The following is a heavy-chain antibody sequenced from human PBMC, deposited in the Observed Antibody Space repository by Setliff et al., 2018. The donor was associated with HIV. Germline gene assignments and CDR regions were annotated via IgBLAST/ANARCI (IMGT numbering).Heavy chain of an antibody. CDR2: IIPILGIA. CDR1: GGTFSSYA. CDR3: ARGSRSRVVVTVPYYNMDV. Sequence: GASVKVSCKASGGTFSSYAISWVRQAPGQGLEWMGGIIPILGIANYAQKFQGRVTITADKSTSTAYMELSSLRSEDTAVYYCARGSRSRVVVTVPYYNMDVWGKGTTVTVSS. V-gene: IGHV1-69*10. D-gene: IGHD2-21*02. J-gene: IGHJ6*03.